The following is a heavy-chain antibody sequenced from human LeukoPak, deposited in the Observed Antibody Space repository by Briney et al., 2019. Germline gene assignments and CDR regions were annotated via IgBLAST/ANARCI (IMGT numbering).Heavy chain of an antibody. Sequence: SETLSLTCTVSGYSISSGYYWGWIRQPPGKGLEWIGSIYHSGSTYYNPSLKSRVTISVDTSKNQFSLKLSSVTAADTAVYYCARGSGYSSGWYPDYWGQGTLVTVSS. D-gene: IGHD6-19*01. CDR2: IYHSGST. V-gene: IGHV4-38-2*02. CDR1: GYSISSGYY. CDR3: ARGSGYSSGWYPDY. J-gene: IGHJ4*02.